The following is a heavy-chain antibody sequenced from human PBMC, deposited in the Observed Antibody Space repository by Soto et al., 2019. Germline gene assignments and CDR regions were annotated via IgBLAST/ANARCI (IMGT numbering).Heavy chain of an antibody. J-gene: IGHJ4*02. CDR2: INSDGSNR. CDR3: AKFSSSWYHVFDY. V-gene: IGHV3-74*01. CDR1: GFTFSTYW. D-gene: IGHD6-13*01. Sequence: VQLVESGGGLVLPGGSLRLSCAASGFTFSTYWMLWVRQAPGKGLVWVSHINSDGSNRGYADSVKGRFTISRDNAKNTLFLQMNSLRAEDTAVYYCAKFSSSWYHVFDYWGQGTLVTVSS.